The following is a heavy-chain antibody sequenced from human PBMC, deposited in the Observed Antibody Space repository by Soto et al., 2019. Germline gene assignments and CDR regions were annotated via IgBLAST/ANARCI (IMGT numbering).Heavy chain of an antibody. D-gene: IGHD6-19*01. V-gene: IGHV1-69*02. CDR2: IIPILGIA. CDR3: ARSIAVAGRGFDY. J-gene: IGHJ4*02. Sequence: SVKVSCKASGGTFSSYTISWVRQAPGQGLEWMGRIIPILGIANYAQKFQGRVTITADKSTSTAYMELSSLRSEDTAVYYCARSIAVAGRGFDYWGQGTLVTVSS. CDR1: GGTFSSYT.